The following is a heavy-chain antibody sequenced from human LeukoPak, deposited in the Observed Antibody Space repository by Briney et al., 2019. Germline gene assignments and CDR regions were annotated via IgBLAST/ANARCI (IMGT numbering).Heavy chain of an antibody. J-gene: IGHJ4*02. D-gene: IGHD4-17*01. Sequence: GGSLRLSCAASGFTFDDYAMHWVRQAPGKGLEWVSGISWNSGSIGYADSVKGRFTISRDNAKNSLYLQMNSLRTEDTAIYFCATDRGDYGDYIRHWGQGTLVTVSS. CDR3: ATDRGDYGDYIRH. CDR1: GFTFDDYA. V-gene: IGHV3-9*01. CDR2: ISWNSGSI.